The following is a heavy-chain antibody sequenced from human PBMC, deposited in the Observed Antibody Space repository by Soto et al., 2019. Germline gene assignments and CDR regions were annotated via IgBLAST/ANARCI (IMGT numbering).Heavy chain of an antibody. CDR1: GFTFSSYW. D-gene: IGHD1-26*01. Sequence: EVQLVESGGGLVQPGGSLRLSCAASGFTFSSYWMHWVRQAPGKGLVWVSRINSDGSSTSYADSVKGRFTISRDNAKNRWNRQRNGLGAGDTAVFYCERAPWVPAAIDAFDIWGQGKMATVSS. CDR2: INSDGSST. CDR3: ERAPWVPAAIDAFDI. J-gene: IGHJ3*02. V-gene: IGHV3-74*01.